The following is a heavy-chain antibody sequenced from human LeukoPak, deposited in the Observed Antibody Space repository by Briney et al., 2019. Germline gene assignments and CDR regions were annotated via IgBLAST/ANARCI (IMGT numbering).Heavy chain of an antibody. Sequence: PGGSLRLSCAASGFTFGIYAMSWFRQAPGEGLEWVSAISGSGTSTYYGDSVKGRFTISRDNSKNTLYLQLNSLRAEDTAVYYCAKFGFYESLNNFDYWGQGTLVTVSS. J-gene: IGHJ4*02. D-gene: IGHD3-22*01. CDR3: AKFGFYESLNNFDY. V-gene: IGHV3-23*01. CDR2: ISGSGTST. CDR1: GFTFGIYA.